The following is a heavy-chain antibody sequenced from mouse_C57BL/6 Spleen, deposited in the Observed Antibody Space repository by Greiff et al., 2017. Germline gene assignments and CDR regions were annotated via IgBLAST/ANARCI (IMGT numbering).Heavy chain of an antibody. D-gene: IGHD4-1*02. Sequence: QVQLKQSGAELVKPGASVKMSCKASGYTFTSYWITWVKQRPGQGLEWIGDIYPGSGSTNYNEKFKSKATLTVDTSSSTAYMQLSSLTSEDSAVYYCAREDQLSYYARDYWGQGTSVTVSS. V-gene: IGHV1-55*01. J-gene: IGHJ4*01. CDR2: IYPGSGST. CDR1: GYTFTSYW. CDR3: AREDQLSYYARDY.